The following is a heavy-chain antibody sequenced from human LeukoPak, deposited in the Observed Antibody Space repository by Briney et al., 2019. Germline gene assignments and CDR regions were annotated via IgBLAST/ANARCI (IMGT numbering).Heavy chain of an antibody. V-gene: IGHV5-51*01. Sequence: GESLKISGKGSGYSFTSYWIGWWRQMPGKGLEWMGIIYPGDSDTRYSPSFQGQVTISADKSISTAYLQWSSLKASDTAMYYCARRYCSSSTCYYPLDYWGQGTLVTVSS. CDR2: IYPGDSDT. J-gene: IGHJ4*02. CDR1: GYSFTSYW. D-gene: IGHD2-2*01. CDR3: ARRYCSSSTCYYPLDY.